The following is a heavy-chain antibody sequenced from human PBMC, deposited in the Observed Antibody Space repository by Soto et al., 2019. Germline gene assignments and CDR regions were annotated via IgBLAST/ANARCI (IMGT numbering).Heavy chain of an antibody. CDR1: GYSFNDDY. J-gene: IGHJ5*02. CDR3: ARVGPTGWFDH. CDR2: INTKTGGT. Sequence: QVHLVQSGAEVKKPGASVKVSCKASGYSFNDDYMHWVRQAPGQGLEWMGWINTKTGGTNYAQRVQGRVTMTGDTSINTAYMELSRLRSYDTAVYYCARVGPTGWFDHWGQGTVVTVSS. V-gene: IGHV1-2*02.